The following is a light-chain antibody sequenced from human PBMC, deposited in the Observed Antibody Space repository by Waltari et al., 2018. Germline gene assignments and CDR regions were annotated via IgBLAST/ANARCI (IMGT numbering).Light chain of an antibody. CDR1: SSDVGGYNY. V-gene: IGLV2-8*01. Sequence: QSALTQPPSASGSPGQSVAISCTGTSSDVGGYNYVSWYQQHPGKAPKLVIYEVSKRPSGVPDRFSGSKSGNTASLTVSGLQAEDEADYYCSSYAGSNNFGVFGGGTKLTVL. CDR2: EVS. J-gene: IGLJ3*02. CDR3: SSYAGSNNFGV.